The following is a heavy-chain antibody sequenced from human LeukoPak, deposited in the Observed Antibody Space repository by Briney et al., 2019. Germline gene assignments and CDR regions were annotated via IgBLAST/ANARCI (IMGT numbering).Heavy chain of an antibody. V-gene: IGHV3-23*01. Sequence: GGSLRLSCAAAGLTLSSNGMVWVRQAPGKGLEWVSSISSADDRTNYADSVKGRFTISRDNSKNTLYLQMNSLRAEDTAVYYCAKIGLGVVVPAAVFDYCGQGTLVTVSS. CDR1: GLTLSSNG. J-gene: IGHJ4*02. D-gene: IGHD2-2*01. CDR2: ISSADDRT. CDR3: AKIGLGVVVPAAVFDY.